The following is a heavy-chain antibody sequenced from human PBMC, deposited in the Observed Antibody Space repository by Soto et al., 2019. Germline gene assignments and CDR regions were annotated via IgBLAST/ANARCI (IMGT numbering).Heavy chain of an antibody. D-gene: IGHD1-1*01. CDR2: IYPDDSDT. J-gene: IGHJ3*02. Sequence: EVQLVQSGAEVKKPGESLKISCRASGYNFTNYWIAWVRQVPGKGLEYMGIIYPDDSDTRYSPSFQGQVIISADKSITTAYLQWSSLKASDTAMYYCARHPERQTTILNDAFHIWGQGTLVTVSS. CDR1: GYNFTNYW. CDR3: ARHPERQTTILNDAFHI. V-gene: IGHV5-51*01.